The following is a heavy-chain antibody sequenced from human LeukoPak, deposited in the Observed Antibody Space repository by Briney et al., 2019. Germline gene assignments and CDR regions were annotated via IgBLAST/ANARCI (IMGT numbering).Heavy chain of an antibody. CDR3: AKETNSRGWYPYFDY. CDR1: GFTFSSYA. J-gene: IGHJ4*02. Sequence: GGSLRLSCVASGFTFSSYAMHWVRQAPGKGLGWVSVISCGGGSKYYADSVKGRFTISRDNSKNTLFLQMNSLRAEDTAVYYCAKETNSRGWYPYFDYWGQGNLVTVSS. V-gene: IGHV3-23*01. CDR2: ISCGGGSK. D-gene: IGHD6-19*01.